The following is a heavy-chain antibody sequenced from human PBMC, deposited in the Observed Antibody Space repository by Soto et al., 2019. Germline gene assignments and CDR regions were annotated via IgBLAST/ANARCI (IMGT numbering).Heavy chain of an antibody. D-gene: IGHD6-6*01. J-gene: IGHJ6*03. CDR3: ARDESTSRQTLGYYYYYYMDV. Sequence: QVQLVQSGAEVKKPGASVKVSCKASGYTFTSYGISWVRQAPGQGLEWMGWISAYNGNTNYAQKLQGRVTMTTDTSTSTAYMELRSLRSDDTAVYYCARDESTSRQTLGYYYYYYMDVWGKGTTVTVSS. CDR1: GYTFTSYG. V-gene: IGHV1-18*01. CDR2: ISAYNGNT.